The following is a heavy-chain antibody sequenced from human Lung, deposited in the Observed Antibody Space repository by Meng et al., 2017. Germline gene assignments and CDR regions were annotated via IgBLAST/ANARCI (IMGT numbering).Heavy chain of an antibody. J-gene: IGHJ4*01. V-gene: IGHV3-15*01. CDR3: SGHVDY. CDR1: GFTFSNAW. Sequence: VELVESGGGFVKPGGSLRLSCAASGFTFSNAWMTWVRQAPGKGLEWIGRMKSNVDGGTVDYAAAVKGRFFISRDDSENTFYLQMNSLKTEDTAVYYCSGHVDYWGHGTLVTVPS. CDR2: MKSNVDGGTV.